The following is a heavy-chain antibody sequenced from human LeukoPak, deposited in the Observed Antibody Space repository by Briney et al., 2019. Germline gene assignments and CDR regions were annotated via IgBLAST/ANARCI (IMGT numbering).Heavy chain of an antibody. D-gene: IGHD6-13*01. V-gene: IGHV3-11*04. J-gene: IGHJ4*02. CDR2: ISSSGSTI. CDR3: ARDLAYLSPQYSSSWYSVLLTSGPFNY. CDR1: GFTFSDYY. Sequence: GGSLRLSCAASGFTFSDYYMSWIRQAPGKGLEWVSYISSSGSTIYYADSVKGRFTISRDNAKNSLYLQMNSLRAEDTAVYYCARDLAYLSPQYSSSWYSVLLTSGPFNYWGQGTLVTVSS.